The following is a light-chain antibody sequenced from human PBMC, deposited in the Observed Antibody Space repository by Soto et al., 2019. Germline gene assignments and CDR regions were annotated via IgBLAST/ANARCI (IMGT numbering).Light chain of an antibody. CDR3: QQSYSTPRT. CDR2: AAS. J-gene: IGKJ1*01. Sequence: DITMTQSPSSLSASVGDRVTITCRASQSISSYLNWCQQKPGKAPKFLIYAASSLQSGVPSRFSGSGSGTNFIITISSLQPEDFATYYCQQSYSTPRTFGQGTNVDIK. V-gene: IGKV1-39*01. CDR1: QSISSY.